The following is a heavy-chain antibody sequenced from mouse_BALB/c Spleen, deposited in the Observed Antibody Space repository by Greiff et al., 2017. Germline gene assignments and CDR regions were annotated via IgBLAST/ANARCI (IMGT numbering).Heavy chain of an antibody. CDR2: INPNNGGT. D-gene: IGHD2-1*01. CDR1: GYTFTDYN. CDR3: ARVYGNYPHYYAMDY. V-gene: IGHV1-18*01. Sequence: VQLQQSGPELVKPGASVKIPCKASGYTFTDYNMDWVKQSHGKSLEWIGDINPNNGGTIYNQKFKGKATLTVDKSSSTAYMELRSLTSEDTAVYYCARVYGNYPHYYAMDYWGQGTLVTVSS. J-gene: IGHJ4*01.